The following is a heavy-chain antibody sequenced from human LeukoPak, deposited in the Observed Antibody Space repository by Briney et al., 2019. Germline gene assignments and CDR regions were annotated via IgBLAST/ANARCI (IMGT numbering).Heavy chain of an antibody. V-gene: IGHV3-48*03. J-gene: IGHJ4*02. CDR3: ARDEDGDQDFDY. CDR1: GFTFSSYG. CDR2: ISSGGHVI. Sequence: GGSLRLSCAASGFTFSSYGMTWVRQAPGKGLEWVSHISSGGHVISYEDSVKGRFIISRDDAESSLYLQMNSLGAEDTAVYYCARDEDGDQDFDYWGQGTLVTVSS. D-gene: IGHD7-27*01.